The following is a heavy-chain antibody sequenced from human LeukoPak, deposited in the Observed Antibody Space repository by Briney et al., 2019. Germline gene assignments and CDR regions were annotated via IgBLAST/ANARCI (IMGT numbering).Heavy chain of an antibody. CDR1: GFTFSSYG. CDR2: ISSSGSTI. V-gene: IGHV3-48*03. CDR3: ARVPNDYGDSHMDY. D-gene: IGHD4-17*01. Sequence: GGSLRLSCAASGFTFSSYGMNWVRQAPGKGLEWVSYISSSGSTIYYADSVKGRFTISRDNAQNSLYLQMSSLRVEDTAIYYCARVPNDYGDSHMDYWGQGTLVTVSS. J-gene: IGHJ4*02.